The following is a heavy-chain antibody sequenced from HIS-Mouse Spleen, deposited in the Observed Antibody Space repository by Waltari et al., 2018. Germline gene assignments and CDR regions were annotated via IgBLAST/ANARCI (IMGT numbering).Heavy chain of an antibody. CDR1: GFTFSSCV. V-gene: IGHV3-30*18. CDR2: ISYDGSNK. J-gene: IGHJ4*02. D-gene: IGHD6-19*01. CDR3: AKASSGWLDY. Sequence: QVQLLESWGGVAEPVRSLSLSCAASGFTFSSCVMLGVRQDPGKGLEWVAVISYDGSNKYYADSVKGRFTISRDNSKNTLYLQMNSLRAEDTAVYYCAKASSGWLDYWGQGTLVTVSS.